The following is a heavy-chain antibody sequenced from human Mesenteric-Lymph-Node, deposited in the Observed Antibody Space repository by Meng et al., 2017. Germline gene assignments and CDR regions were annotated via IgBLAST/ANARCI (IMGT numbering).Heavy chain of an antibody. Sequence: VQWQGCGPGRVTPSGTLSLTCAVSGGSISSSNWWSWVRQPPGKGLEWIGEIYPSGSTNYNPSLKSRVTISVDKSKNQFSLKLSSVTAADTAVYYCARVVTALWGYYFDYSGQGTLVTVSS. V-gene: IGHV4-4*02. CDR1: GGSISSSNW. J-gene: IGHJ4*02. CDR2: IYPSGST. D-gene: IGHD2-21*02. CDR3: ARVVTALWGYYFDY.